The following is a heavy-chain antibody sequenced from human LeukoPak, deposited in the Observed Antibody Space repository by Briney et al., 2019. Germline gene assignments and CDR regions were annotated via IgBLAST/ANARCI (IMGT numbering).Heavy chain of an antibody. CDR2: IYHSGST. CDR3: ARDLGAADDAFDI. CDR1: GYSISSGYY. Sequence: SETLSLTCTVSGYSISSGYYWGWIRQPPGKGLEWIGSIYHSGSTYYNPSLKSRVTISVDTSKNQFSLRLSSVTAADTAVYYCARDLGAADDAFDIWGQGTMVTVSS. V-gene: IGHV4-38-2*02. D-gene: IGHD6-13*01. J-gene: IGHJ3*02.